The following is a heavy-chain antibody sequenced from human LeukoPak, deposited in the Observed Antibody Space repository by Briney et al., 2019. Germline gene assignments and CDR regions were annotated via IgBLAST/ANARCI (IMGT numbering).Heavy chain of an antibody. Sequence: PSETLSLTCAVYGGSFSGYYWSWIRQPPGKGLEWIGEINHSGSTNYNPSLKSRVTISVDTSKNQFSLKLSSVTAADTAVYYCARYYYDILTGYYRDYWGQGTLVTVSS. CDR2: INHSGST. J-gene: IGHJ4*02. V-gene: IGHV4-34*01. CDR3: ARYYYDILTGYYRDY. CDR1: GGSFSGYY. D-gene: IGHD3-9*01.